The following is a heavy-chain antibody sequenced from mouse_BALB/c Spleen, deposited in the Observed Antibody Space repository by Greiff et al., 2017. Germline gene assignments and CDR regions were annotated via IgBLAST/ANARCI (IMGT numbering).Heavy chain of an antibody. CDR2: ISSGGGST. CDR3: ARHGGSWYFDV. V-gene: IGHV5-12-1*01. CDR1: GFAFSSYD. Sequence: EVMLVESGGGLVKPGGSLKLSCAASGFAFSSYDMSWVRQTPEKRLEWVAYISSGGGSTYYPDTVKGRFTISRDNAKNTLYLQMSSLKSEDTAMYYCARHGGSWYFDVWGAGTTVTVSS. J-gene: IGHJ1*01. D-gene: IGHD1-1*02.